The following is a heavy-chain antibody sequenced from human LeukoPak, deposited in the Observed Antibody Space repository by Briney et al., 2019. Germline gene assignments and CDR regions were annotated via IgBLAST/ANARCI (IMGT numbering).Heavy chain of an antibody. J-gene: IGHJ4*02. CDR3: AKGRSCGGNCYAFFDY. Sequence: GGSLRLSCAASGFTFSSYWMHWVRQAPGKGLVWVSRINSDGSSTSYADSVKGRLTISRDNAKNTLYLQMNSLRAEDTAVYYCAKGRSCGGNCYAFFDYWGQGTLVTVSA. V-gene: IGHV3-74*01. CDR2: INSDGSST. D-gene: IGHD2-21*01. CDR1: GFTFSSYW.